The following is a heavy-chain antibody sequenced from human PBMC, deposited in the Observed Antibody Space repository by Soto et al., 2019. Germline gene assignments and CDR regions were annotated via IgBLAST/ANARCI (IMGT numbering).Heavy chain of an antibody. D-gene: IGHD5-12*01. CDR1: GGSISSSSYY. CDR3: ARLEMATIRLFDY. V-gene: IGHV4-39*01. CDR2: IYYSGST. J-gene: IGHJ4*02. Sequence: SETLSLTCPVSGGSISSSSYYWGWIRQPPGKGLEWIGSIYYSGSTYYNPSLKSRVTISVDTSKNQFSLKLSSVTAADTAVYYCARLEMATIRLFDYWGQGTLVTVSS.